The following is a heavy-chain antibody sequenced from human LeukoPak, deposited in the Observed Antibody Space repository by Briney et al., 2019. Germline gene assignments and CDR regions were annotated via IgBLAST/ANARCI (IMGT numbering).Heavy chain of an antibody. CDR3: ARGAKRRNWFDP. CDR2: MNPNSGNT. J-gene: IGHJ5*02. V-gene: IGHV1-8*01. CDR1: GCTFTSDD. Sequence: ASVKVSCKASGCTFTSDDINWVRQATGQGLEWMGWMNPNSGNTGYAQKFQGRVTMTRNTSISTAYMELSSLRSEDTAVYYCARGAKRRNWFDPWGQGTLVTVSS.